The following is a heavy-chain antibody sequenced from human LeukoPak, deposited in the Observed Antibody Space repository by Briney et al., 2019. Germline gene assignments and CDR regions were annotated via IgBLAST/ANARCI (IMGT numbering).Heavy chain of an antibody. J-gene: IGHJ6*02. CDR1: GYTLTELS. CDR2: FDPEDGET. Sequence: ASVKVSCKVSGYTLTELSMHWVRQAPGKGLEWMGGFDPEDGETIYAQKFQGRVTMTEDTSTDTAYMELSSLRSEDTAVYYCARDRNGYYDFWSGYLTYYYYGMDVWGQGTTVTVSS. CDR3: ARDRNGYYDFWSGYLTYYYYGMDV. D-gene: IGHD3-3*01. V-gene: IGHV1-24*01.